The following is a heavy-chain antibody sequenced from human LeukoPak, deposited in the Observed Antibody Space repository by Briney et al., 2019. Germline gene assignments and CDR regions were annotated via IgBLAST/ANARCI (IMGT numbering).Heavy chain of an antibody. CDR1: GGSISSYY. Sequence: PSETLSLTCTVSGGSISSYYWGWIRQSPGKGLEWIGSIYYSGSTCYNPSLKSRVTISVDTTKNQFSLKLSSVTAADTAVYYCARVSGLELRGGFDPWGQGTLVTVSS. CDR2: IYYSGST. J-gene: IGHJ5*02. D-gene: IGHD1-7*01. CDR3: ARVSGLELRGGFDP. V-gene: IGHV4-39*07.